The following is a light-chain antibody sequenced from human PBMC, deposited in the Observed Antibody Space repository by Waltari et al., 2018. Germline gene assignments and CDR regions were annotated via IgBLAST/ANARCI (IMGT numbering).Light chain of an antibody. Sequence: IEMTQSPFSLSASVGDTVTMTCRESQNIRTYLNWYQQKPGKAPKVLIYGASNLQSGVPSSFSGSGSGTDFSLTISSLQPEDFATYYCQQSLKTPITFGQGTRLQIK. CDR2: GAS. J-gene: IGKJ5*01. V-gene: IGKV1-39*01. CDR1: QNIRTY. CDR3: QQSLKTPIT.